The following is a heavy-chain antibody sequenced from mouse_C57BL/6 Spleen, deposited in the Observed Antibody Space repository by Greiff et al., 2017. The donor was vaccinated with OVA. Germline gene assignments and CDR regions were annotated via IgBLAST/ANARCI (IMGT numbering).Heavy chain of an antibody. CDR2: INYDGSST. V-gene: IGHV5-16*01. J-gene: IGHJ4*01. D-gene: IGHD2-4*01. CDR3: ARTPDYAKSFAMDY. Sequence: EVQLVESEGGLVQPGSSMKLSCTASGFTFSDYYMAWVRQVPEKGLEWVANINYDGSSTYYLDSLKSRFIISRDNAKNILYLQMSSLKSEDTATYYCARTPDYAKSFAMDYWGQGTSVTVSS. CDR1: GFTFSDYY.